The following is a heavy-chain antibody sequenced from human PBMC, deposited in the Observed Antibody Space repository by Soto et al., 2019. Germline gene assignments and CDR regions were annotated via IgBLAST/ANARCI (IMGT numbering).Heavy chain of an antibody. D-gene: IGHD2-2*01. J-gene: IGHJ6*03. CDR3: ATMGVLVPATIAYYFYYMDV. V-gene: IGHV1-18*01. Sequence: QVQLVQSGADVKKPGASVKVSCKASGYTFTNYGISWVRQAPGQGLEWMGWINAYDGDTNYAQKFQGRVTMTTDTSTSTAFMEVRSLRSDDTAVYYCATMGVLVPATIAYYFYYMDVWGKGTTVTVSS. CDR2: INAYDGDT. CDR1: GYTFTNYG.